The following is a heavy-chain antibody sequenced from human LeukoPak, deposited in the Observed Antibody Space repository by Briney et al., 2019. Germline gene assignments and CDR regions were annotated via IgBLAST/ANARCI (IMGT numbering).Heavy chain of an antibody. J-gene: IGHJ5*02. CDR1: GFTFSSYG. D-gene: IGHD4-11*01. CDR3: ASLLTTPSWSDP. CDR2: IRYDGSNK. Sequence: GGSLRLSCAASGFTFSSYGMHWVRQAPGKGLEWVAFIRYDGSNKYYADSVKGRFTISRDNSKNTLYLQMNSLRAEDTAVYYCASLLTTPSWSDPWGQGTLVTVSS. V-gene: IGHV3-30*02.